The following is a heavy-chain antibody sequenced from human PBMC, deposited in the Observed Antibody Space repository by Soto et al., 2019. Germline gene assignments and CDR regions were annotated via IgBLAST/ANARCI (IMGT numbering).Heavy chain of an antibody. Sequence: QVQLQESGPGLVKPSQTLSLTCTVSGGSISSGNYYWSWIRQPPGKGLEWIGFISYSGSTYYSASLKSRLTISGDTSKNQFSLNLSFVTAADTAVYYCATMGTPATGLYYFDYWGQGTLVTVSS. J-gene: IGHJ4*02. V-gene: IGHV4-30-4*01. D-gene: IGHD1-7*01. CDR1: GGSISSGNYY. CDR2: ISYSGST. CDR3: ATMGTPATGLYYFDY.